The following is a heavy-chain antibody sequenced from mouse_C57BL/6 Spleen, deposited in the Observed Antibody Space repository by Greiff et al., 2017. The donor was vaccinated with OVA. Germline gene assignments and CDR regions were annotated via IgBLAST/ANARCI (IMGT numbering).Heavy chain of an antibody. CDR1: GYTFTDYN. D-gene: IGHD1-1*01. J-gene: IGHJ1*03. CDR3: ARNGDYYGSSYVDWYFDV. Sequence: VQLQQSGPELVKPGASVKIPCKASGYTFTDYNMDWVKQSHGKSLEWIGDINPNNGGTIYNQKFKGKATLTVDKSSSTAYMELRSLTSEDTAVYYCARNGDYYGSSYVDWYFDVWGTGTTVTVSS. V-gene: IGHV1-18*01. CDR2: INPNNGGT.